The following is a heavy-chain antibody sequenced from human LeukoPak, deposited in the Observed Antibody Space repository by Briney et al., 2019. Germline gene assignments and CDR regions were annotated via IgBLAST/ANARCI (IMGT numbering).Heavy chain of an antibody. CDR3: ARDREYSSGWYNHYFDS. CDR2: IYYSGST. V-gene: IGHV4-61*01. CDR1: GGSFSSGSYY. J-gene: IGHJ4*02. Sequence: SETLSLTCTVSGGSFSSGSYYWGWIRQPPGKGLEWIGYIYYSGSTNYNPSLKSRATISVDTSKNQFSLKLSSVTAADTAVYYCARDREYSSGWYNHYFDSWGQGTLVTVSS. D-gene: IGHD6-19*01.